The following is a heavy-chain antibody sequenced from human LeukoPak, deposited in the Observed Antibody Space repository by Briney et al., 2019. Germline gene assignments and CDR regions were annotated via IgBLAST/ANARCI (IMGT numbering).Heavy chain of an antibody. V-gene: IGHV3-7*01. Sequence: PGGSLRLSCAASGFTFSIYWMSWVRQAPGKGLEWVANVKQDGSEKYYVDSVKGRFTISRDNAKNSVFLQMSSLRAEDTAVYYCAREGVVGATGVFDYWGQGTLVTVSS. D-gene: IGHD1-26*01. J-gene: IGHJ4*02. CDR3: AREGVVGATGVFDY. CDR1: GFTFSIYW. CDR2: VKQDGSEK.